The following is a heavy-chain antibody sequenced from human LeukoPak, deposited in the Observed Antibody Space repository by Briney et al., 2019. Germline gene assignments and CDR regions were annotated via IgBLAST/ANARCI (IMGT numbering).Heavy chain of an antibody. J-gene: IGHJ4*02. CDR1: GGTFSSYA. Sequence: SVKVSCKASGGTFSSYAISWVRQAPGQGLEWMGRIIPILGIANYARKFQGRVTITADKSTSTAYMELSSLRSEDTAMYYCARVPLYWQDPFDFWGQGTLVTVSS. D-gene: IGHD2-15*01. CDR3: ARVPLYWQDPFDF. CDR2: IIPILGIA. V-gene: IGHV1-69*04.